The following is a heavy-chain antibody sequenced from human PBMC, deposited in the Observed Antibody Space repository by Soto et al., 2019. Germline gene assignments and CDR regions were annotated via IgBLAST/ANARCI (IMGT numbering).Heavy chain of an antibody. J-gene: IGHJ3*02. V-gene: IGHV4-30-4*01. CDR1: GGSISSGDYY. D-gene: IGHD3-10*01. CDR3: ARDSNQFGWNAFDI. Sequence: QVQLQESGPGLVKPSQTLSLTCTVSGGSISSGDYYWSWIRQPPGKGLEWIGYIYYSGSTYYNPSIKSRVTIAVNTSNNQFSLKLSSVTAADTAVYYCARDSNQFGWNAFDIWGQGTMVTVSS. CDR2: IYYSGST.